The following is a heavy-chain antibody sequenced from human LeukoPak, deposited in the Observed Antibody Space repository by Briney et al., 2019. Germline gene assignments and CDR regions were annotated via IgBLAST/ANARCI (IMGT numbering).Heavy chain of an antibody. CDR1: GFTFSSYG. D-gene: IGHD1-26*01. J-gene: IGHJ4*02. Sequence: PGGSLRLSCAASGFTFSSYGMHWVRQAPGKGMEWVAVISYDGSNKYYADSVKGRFTISRDNSKNTLYLQMNSLRAEDTAVYYCARDHGGSYSSPAYWGQGTLVTVSS. V-gene: IGHV3-30*03. CDR3: ARDHGGSYSSPAY. CDR2: ISYDGSNK.